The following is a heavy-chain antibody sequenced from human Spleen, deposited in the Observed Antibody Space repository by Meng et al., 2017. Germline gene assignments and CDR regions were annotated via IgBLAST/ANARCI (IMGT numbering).Heavy chain of an antibody. V-gene: IGHV3-30*04. Sequence: GGSLRLSCAASGFIFSNYVIHWVRQPPGKGLEWVAVISYDGSNIYYADSVRGRFTISRDNSKNTLDLQMNSLRVEDTAVYYCARVGLDLLLRGAYEYWGQGTLVTVSS. CDR1: GFIFSNYV. CDR3: ARVGLDLLLRGAYEY. D-gene: IGHD3-10*01. J-gene: IGHJ4*02. CDR2: ISYDGSNI.